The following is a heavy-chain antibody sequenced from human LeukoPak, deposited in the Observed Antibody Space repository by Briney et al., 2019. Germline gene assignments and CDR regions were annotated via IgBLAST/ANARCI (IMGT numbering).Heavy chain of an antibody. D-gene: IGHD6-13*01. CDR1: GGSISSSSYY. V-gene: IGHV4-39*07. CDR2: IYYSGTT. CDR3: ASWYSSLKYFQH. Sequence: PAGTLSLTCTVSGGSISSSSYYWGWIRQPPGKGLEWIGSIYYSGTTYYNPSLKSRVTISVDTSNNQFSLKLSSVTAAYTSVYYCASWYSSLKYFQHWGQGTLVTVSS. J-gene: IGHJ1*01.